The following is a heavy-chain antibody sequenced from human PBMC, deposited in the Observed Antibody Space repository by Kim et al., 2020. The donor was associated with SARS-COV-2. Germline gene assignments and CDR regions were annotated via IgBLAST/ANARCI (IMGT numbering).Heavy chain of an antibody. CDR2: IKSKADGGTT. J-gene: IGHJ6*02. Sequence: GGSLRLSCAASRFSFSDAWMYWVRQVPGKGLEWVVRIKSKADGGTTVHAPPVKDRFTISRDDSKTTLYLQMNSLKSEDTAVFFCTDGLDVWGQGTTVTVS. CDR1: RFSFSDAW. CDR3: TDGLDV. V-gene: IGHV3-15*01.